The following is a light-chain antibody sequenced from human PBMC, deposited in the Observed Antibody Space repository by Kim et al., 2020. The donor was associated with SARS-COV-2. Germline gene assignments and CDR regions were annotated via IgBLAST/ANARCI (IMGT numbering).Light chain of an antibody. Sequence: GAGIPFSCPGRPADIGTNCVCWYQQLPGTPPILLIYRNNQRPSGVPDRFSVSKSGTSASLAISGLRSDDEADYYCATWDDSLNGPVFGGGTQLTVL. CDR3: ATWDDSLNGPV. CDR1: PADIGTNC. V-gene: IGLV1-47*01. J-gene: IGLJ3*02. CDR2: RNN.